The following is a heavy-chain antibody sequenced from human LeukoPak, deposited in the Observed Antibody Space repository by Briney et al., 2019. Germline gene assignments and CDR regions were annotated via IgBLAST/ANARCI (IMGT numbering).Heavy chain of an antibody. CDR1: GFTFSSYE. CDR3: ARDSSSWPYYFDY. Sequence: HTGGSLRLSCAASGFTFSSYETNWVRQAPGKGLEWVSYISSSGSTIYYADSVKGRFTISRDNAKNPLYLQMNSLRAEDTAVYYCARDSSSWPYYFDYWGQGTLVTVSS. V-gene: IGHV3-48*03. J-gene: IGHJ4*02. CDR2: ISSSGSTI. D-gene: IGHD6-13*01.